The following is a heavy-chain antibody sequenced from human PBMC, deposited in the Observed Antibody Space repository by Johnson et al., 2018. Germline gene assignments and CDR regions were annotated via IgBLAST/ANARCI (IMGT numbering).Heavy chain of an antibody. CDR3: ATHPPGSYRVNDAFEM. J-gene: IGHJ3*02. CDR1: GFTFSSYA. Sequence: QVQLVESGGGVVQPGRSLRLSCAASGFTFSSYAMHWVRQAPGKGLEWVAVISYDGSNKYYADSVKGRFTISRDNSKNALYLEMNSLRVEDTAVYYCATHPPGSYRVNDAFEMWGQGTMVTVSS. CDR2: ISYDGSNK. D-gene: IGHD1-26*01. V-gene: IGHV3-30-3*01.